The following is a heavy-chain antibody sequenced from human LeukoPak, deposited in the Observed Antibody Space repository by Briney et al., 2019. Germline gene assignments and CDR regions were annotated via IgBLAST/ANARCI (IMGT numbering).Heavy chain of an antibody. CDR3: ASFRCSSTSCYGSYYYYMDV. J-gene: IGHJ6*03. CDR1: GYTFTGYY. V-gene: IGHV1-2*04. Sequence: ASVKVSCKASGYTFTGYYMHWVRQAPGQGLEWMGWINPNSGGTNYAQKFQGWVTMTRDTSISTAYMELSRLRSDDTAVYYCASFRCSSTSCYGSYYYYMDVWGKGTTVTVSS. D-gene: IGHD2-2*01. CDR2: INPNSGGT.